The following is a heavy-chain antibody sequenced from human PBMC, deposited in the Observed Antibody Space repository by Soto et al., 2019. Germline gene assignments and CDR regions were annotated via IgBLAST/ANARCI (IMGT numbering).Heavy chain of an antibody. CDR3: ATLRNNLERVQYFDY. Sequence: GASVKVSCKVSGYTLTELSMHWVRQAPGKGLEWMGGFDPEDGETIYAQKFQGRVTMTEDTSTDTAYMELSSLRSEDTAVYYCATLRNNLERVQYFDYWGQGTLVTVSS. V-gene: IGHV1-24*01. CDR1: GYTLTELS. D-gene: IGHD1-1*01. CDR2: FDPEDGET. J-gene: IGHJ4*02.